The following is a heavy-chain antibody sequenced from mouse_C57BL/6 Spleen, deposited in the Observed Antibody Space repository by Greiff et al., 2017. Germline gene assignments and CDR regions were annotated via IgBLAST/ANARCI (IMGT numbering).Heavy chain of an antibody. D-gene: IGHD2-3*01. J-gene: IGHJ2*01. CDR3: ARDSPDGYSYY. CDR2: ISDGGSYT. V-gene: IGHV5-4*01. Sequence: EVMLVESGGGLVKPGGSLKLSCAASGFTFSSYAMSWVRQTPEKRLEWVATISDGGSYTYYPDNVKGRFTISRDNAKNNLYLQMSHLKSEDTAMYYCARDSPDGYSYYWGQGTTLTVSS. CDR1: GFTFSSYA.